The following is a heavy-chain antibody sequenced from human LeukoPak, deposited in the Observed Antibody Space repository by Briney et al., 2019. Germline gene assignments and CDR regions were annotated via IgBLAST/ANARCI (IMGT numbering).Heavy chain of an antibody. J-gene: IGHJ4*02. CDR2: INPSGSST. D-gene: IGHD5-24*01. CDR3: ARDLKGGWLQPAY. Sequence: ASVKVSCKASGYTFTSYYMHWVRQAPGQGLEWMGIINPSGSSTSYAQKFQGRATMTRDMSTSTVYMELSSLRSEDTAVYYCARDLKGGWLQPAYWGQGTLVTVSS. CDR1: GYTFTSYY. V-gene: IGHV1-46*01.